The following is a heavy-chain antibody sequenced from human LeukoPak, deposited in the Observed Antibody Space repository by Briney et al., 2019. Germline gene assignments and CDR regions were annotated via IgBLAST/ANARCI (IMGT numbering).Heavy chain of an antibody. CDR1: GFTFSSYW. CDR2: INRDGSTT. Sequence: PGGSLRLSCAASGFTFSSYWMNWVRQAPGEGLMWVAHINRDGSTTTYADSVMGRFTISRDNSKNTLYLQMNSLRAEDTAVYYCAKDMESAYDCSGYYSPFDSWAQGTLVTVSS. D-gene: IGHD3-22*01. CDR3: AKDMESAYDCSGYYSPFDS. V-gene: IGHV3-74*03. J-gene: IGHJ4*02.